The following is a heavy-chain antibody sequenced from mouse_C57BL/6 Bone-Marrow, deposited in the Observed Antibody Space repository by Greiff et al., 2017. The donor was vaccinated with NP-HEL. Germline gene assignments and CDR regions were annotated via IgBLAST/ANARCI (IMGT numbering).Heavy chain of an antibody. V-gene: IGHV1-81*01. Sequence: QVQLQQSGAELARPGASVKLSCKASGYTFTSYGISWVKQRTGQGLEWIGEIYPRSGNTYYNEKFKGKATLTADKSSSPAYMELRSLTSEDSAVYFCARSQFPLLWYFDVWGTGTTVTVSS. J-gene: IGHJ1*03. CDR1: GYTFTSYG. CDR2: IYPRSGNT. CDR3: ARSQFPLLWYFDV. D-gene: IGHD2-12*01.